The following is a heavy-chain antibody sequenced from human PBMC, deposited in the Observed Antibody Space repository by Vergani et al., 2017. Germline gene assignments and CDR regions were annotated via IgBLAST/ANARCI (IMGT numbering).Heavy chain of an antibody. V-gene: IGHV2-5*01. CDR2: IYWNDDK. Sequence: QITVKESGPMMVNPTQTLTLTCTVSGFSLTTRGVGVGWIRQSPGKALEWLALIYWNDDKRLSPSLKNRLTVAKDTSRNQVVLTMTNMNPVDTTTYYCAHSLAVPTTMSHEWFDPWGPGTLVTVSS. CDR1: GFSLTTRGVG. CDR3: AHSLAVPTTMSHEWFDP. D-gene: IGHD4/OR15-4a*01. J-gene: IGHJ5*02.